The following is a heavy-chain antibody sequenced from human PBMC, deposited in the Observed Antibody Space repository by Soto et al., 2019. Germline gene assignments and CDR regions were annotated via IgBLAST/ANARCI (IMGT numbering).Heavy chain of an antibody. CDR3: SSAGILTTPYYTDY. CDR1: GFTFSDYY. CDR2: VRNKVNSYTT. J-gene: IGHJ4*02. V-gene: IGHV3-72*01. Sequence: EVQLVESGGGLVQPEGSLRLSCVASGFTFSDYYMDWVRQAPGKGLEWVGRVRNKVNSYTTEYAASVKGRFTVSRDDSRTSVYLQMNSLKTGDTAMYYCSSAGILTTPYYTDYWGLGTLVTVSS. D-gene: IGHD2-21*01.